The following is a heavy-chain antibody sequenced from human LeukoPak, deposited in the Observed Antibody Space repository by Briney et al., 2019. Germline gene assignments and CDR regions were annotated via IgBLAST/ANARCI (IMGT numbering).Heavy chain of an antibody. CDR1: GGSISSYY. Sequence: SETLSLTCTVSGGSISSYYWSWIRQPPGKGLEWIGYIYYSGSTNYNPSLKSRVTISVDTSKNQFSLKLSSVTAADTAVYYCARASQPYYFDYWGQGTLVTVPS. V-gene: IGHV4-59*01. CDR2: IYYSGST. D-gene: IGHD1-14*01. CDR3: ARASQPYYFDY. J-gene: IGHJ4*02.